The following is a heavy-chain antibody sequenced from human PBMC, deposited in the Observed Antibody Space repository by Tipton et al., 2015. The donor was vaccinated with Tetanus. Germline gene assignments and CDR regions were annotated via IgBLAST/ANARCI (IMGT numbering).Heavy chain of an antibody. CDR2: VLSSGNS. V-gene: IGHV4-4*07. J-gene: IGHJ4*02. D-gene: IGHD2-2*01. Sequence: TLSLTCTVSGGSVSSYYWTWFRQPPGKRLEWIGFVLSSGNSNYSPSLTGRVSMSLDTSKQQFSLSLTPATAADTAVYYCARGWSECSSWSCSPFDSWGQGTLVTVSS. CDR1: GGSVSSYY. CDR3: ARGWSECSSWSCSPFDS.